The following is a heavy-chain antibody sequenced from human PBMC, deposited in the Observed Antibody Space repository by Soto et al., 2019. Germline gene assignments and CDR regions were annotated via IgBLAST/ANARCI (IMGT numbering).Heavy chain of an antibody. D-gene: IGHD3-10*01. V-gene: IGHV1-18*01. J-gene: IGHJ4*02. CDR3: ARDLNYGLCDY. CDR2: ISAHNGNT. CDR1: GYNFTSYG. Sequence: QVQLVKSGAEVKKPGASVKVSCKASGYNFTSYGISWVRQAPVQGLEWMGWISAHNGNTNYAQKLQGRVTMTTDTSTSTAYMELRSLRSDDTAVYFCARDLNYGLCDYWGQGTLVTVSS.